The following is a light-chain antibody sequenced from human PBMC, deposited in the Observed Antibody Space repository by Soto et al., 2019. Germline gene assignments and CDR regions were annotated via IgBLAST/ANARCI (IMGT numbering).Light chain of an antibody. CDR2: SND. CDR1: SSNIGTNT. J-gene: IGLJ2*01. CDR3: ATWDDSLNGVV. V-gene: IGLV1-44*01. Sequence: QSVLTQPPSASGTPGQRVSISCSGGSSNIGTNTVNWYQHLPGTAPKLLIFSNDERPSGVPDRFSCSKSGTSASLAISGLQSDDEADYYCATWDDSLNGVVFGGGTQLTVL.